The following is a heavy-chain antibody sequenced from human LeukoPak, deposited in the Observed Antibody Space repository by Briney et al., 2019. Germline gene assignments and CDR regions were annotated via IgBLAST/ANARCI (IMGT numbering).Heavy chain of an antibody. D-gene: IGHD3-3*01. V-gene: IGHV7-4-1*02. J-gene: IGHJ5*02. CDR3: ARGRRITIFGWVNWFDP. CDR2: INTNTGNP. Sequence: ASVKVSCKASGYTFTSYAMNWVRQAPGQGLEWMGWINTNTGNPTYAQGFTGRFVFSLDTSVSTAYLQISSLKAEDTAVYYCARGRRITIFGWVNWFDPWGQGTLVTVSS. CDR1: GYTFTSYA.